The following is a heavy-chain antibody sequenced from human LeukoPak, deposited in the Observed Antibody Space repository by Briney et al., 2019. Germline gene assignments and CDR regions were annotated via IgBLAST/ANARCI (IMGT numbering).Heavy chain of an antibody. Sequence: GGSLRPSCAASGFTFSSYAMSWVRQAPGKGLEWVSVISGSGGSTYYADSVKGRFTISRDNSENTLYLQMNSLRAEDTAVYYCARDKGGVIATPSDYWGQGALVTVSS. CDR3: ARDKGGVIATPSDY. CDR2: ISGSGGST. CDR1: GFTFSSYA. D-gene: IGHD3-22*01. V-gene: IGHV3-23*01. J-gene: IGHJ4*02.